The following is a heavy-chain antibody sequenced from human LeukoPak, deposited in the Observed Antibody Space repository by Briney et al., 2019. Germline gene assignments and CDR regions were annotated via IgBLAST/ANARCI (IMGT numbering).Heavy chain of an antibody. CDR2: ISAYNGNT. D-gene: IGHD3-10*01. CDR1: GYTFTSYG. CDR3: ARVPQSGYYYYYMDV. Sequence: GASVKVSCKASGYTFTSYGISWVRQAPGQGLEWMGWISAYNGNTNYAQKLQGRVTMTTDTSTSTAYMELRSLRSDDTAVYYCARVPQSGYYYYYMDVWGKGTTVTVFS. V-gene: IGHV1-18*01. J-gene: IGHJ6*03.